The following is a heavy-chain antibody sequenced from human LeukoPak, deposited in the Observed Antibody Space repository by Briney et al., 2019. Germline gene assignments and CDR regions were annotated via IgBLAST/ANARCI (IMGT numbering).Heavy chain of an antibody. CDR3: AREGAIIAVAGTGFDY. D-gene: IGHD6-19*01. Sequence: AASVKVSCKASGYTFTSYYMHWVRQAPGQGLEWMGIINPSGGSTSYAQKFQGRVTMTRDTSTSTVYMELSRLRSEDTAVYYCAREGAIIAVAGTGFDYWGQGTLVTVSS. CDR2: INPSGGST. CDR1: GYTFTSYY. V-gene: IGHV1-46*03. J-gene: IGHJ4*02.